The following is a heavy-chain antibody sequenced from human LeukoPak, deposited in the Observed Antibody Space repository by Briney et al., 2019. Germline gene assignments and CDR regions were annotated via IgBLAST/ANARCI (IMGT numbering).Heavy chain of an antibody. V-gene: IGHV4-39*01. J-gene: IGHJ4*02. CDR2: IYYTGYT. Sequence: TSETLSLTCTVSGXSISNSNWYLVWIRQPPGKGLEWIGSIYYTGYTYYNPSLKSRVTISVDTSRNQFSLNLNSVAAADTAVYYCVAGPNFGTFDYWGQGTLVTVSS. CDR1: GXSISNSNWY. D-gene: IGHD3-16*01. CDR3: VAGPNFGTFDY.